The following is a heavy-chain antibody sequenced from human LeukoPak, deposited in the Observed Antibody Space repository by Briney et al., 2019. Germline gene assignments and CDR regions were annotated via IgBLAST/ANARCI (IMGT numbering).Heavy chain of an antibody. CDR1: GFTFSSYA. Sequence: GGSLRLSCAASGFTFSSYAMSWVRQAPGKGLEWVSDISGSGGSTYYADSVKGRFTISRDNSKNTLYLQMSSLRAEDTAVYYCAKGDSSGYYPYYFDYWGQGTLVTVSS. CDR3: AKGDSSGYYPYYFDY. J-gene: IGHJ4*02. V-gene: IGHV3-23*01. D-gene: IGHD3-22*01. CDR2: ISGSGGST.